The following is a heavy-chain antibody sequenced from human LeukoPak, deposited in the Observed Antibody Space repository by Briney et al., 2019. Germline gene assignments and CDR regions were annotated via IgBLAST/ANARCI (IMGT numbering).Heavy chain of an antibody. V-gene: IGHV4-59*01. CDR3: ARVGGTTVTTRYMDV. J-gene: IGHJ6*03. Sequence: SETLSLTCTVSGGSLSSYYWSWIRQPPGEGLEWVGYIYYSGSTNYNPSLKSRVTISVDTSKNQFSLKLSSVTAADTAVYYCARVGGTTVTTRYMDVWGEGTTVTVSS. D-gene: IGHD4-11*01. CDR2: IYYSGST. CDR1: GGSLSSYY.